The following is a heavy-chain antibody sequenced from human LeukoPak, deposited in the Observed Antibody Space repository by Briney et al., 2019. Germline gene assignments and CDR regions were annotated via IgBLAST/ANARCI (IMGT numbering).Heavy chain of an antibody. J-gene: IGHJ4*02. CDR2: FNPNSGGT. CDR1: GYTFTGFY. V-gene: IGHV1-2*06. CDR3: ARDRGGTGDFDY. D-gene: IGHD1-1*01. Sequence: ASVKVSCKTSGYTFTGFYIHWVRQAPGQGLEWMGRFNPNSGGTNYAQKFQDRFTMTRDTSIRTAYMELSRLKSEDTAVYYCARDRGGTGDFDYWGQGTLVTVSS.